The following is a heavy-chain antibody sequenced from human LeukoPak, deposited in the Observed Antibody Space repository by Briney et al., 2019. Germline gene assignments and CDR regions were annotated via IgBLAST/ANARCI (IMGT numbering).Heavy chain of an antibody. CDR2: ISNNGDTI. J-gene: IGHJ4*02. D-gene: IGHD6-6*01. V-gene: IGHV3-48*03. CDR1: GFTFSSYE. CDR3: ARSYSSSRGTFDY. Sequence: PGGSLRLSCAASGFTFSSYEMNWVRQAPGKGLEWVSFISNNGDTITYVDSVKGRFTISRDNAKNSLYLQMNSLRAEDTAVYYCARSYSSSRGTFDYWGQGTLVTVSS.